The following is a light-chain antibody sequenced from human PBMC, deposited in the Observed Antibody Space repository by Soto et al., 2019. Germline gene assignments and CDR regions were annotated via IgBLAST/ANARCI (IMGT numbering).Light chain of an antibody. CDR3: QQSYSTLET. J-gene: IGKJ1*01. V-gene: IGKV1-39*01. CDR2: DAS. CDR1: QSISNY. Sequence: DIQMIQSPSSLSASVGDRATITCRASQSISNYLNWYQQKPGKAPKLLIYDASTLQSGVPSRFSGSGSGTAFTLTINSLQPEDFATYYCQQSYSTLETFGQGTKVDIK.